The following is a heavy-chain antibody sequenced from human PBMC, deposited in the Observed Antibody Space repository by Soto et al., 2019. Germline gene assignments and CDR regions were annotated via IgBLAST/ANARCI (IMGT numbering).Heavy chain of an antibody. J-gene: IGHJ4*02. CDR2: ISGSGGST. Sequence: GGSLRLSCAASGFTFSSYAMGWVRQAPGKGLEWVSAISGSGGSTYYADSVKGWFTISRDNSKNTLYLQMNSLRAEDTAVYYCAKPPYYYDSSGYYYYYFGYWGQGTLVTVSS. CDR3: AKPPYYYDSSGYYYYYFGY. D-gene: IGHD3-22*01. V-gene: IGHV3-23*01. CDR1: GFTFSSYA.